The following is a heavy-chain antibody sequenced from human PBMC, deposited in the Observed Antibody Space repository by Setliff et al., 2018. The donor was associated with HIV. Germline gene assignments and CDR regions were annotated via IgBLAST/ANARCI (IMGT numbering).Heavy chain of an antibody. V-gene: IGHV4-59*11. CDR2: IYYSGST. D-gene: IGHD5-12*01. Sequence: SETLSLTCTVSGGSIRGHYWSWIRQPPGKGLEWIGTIYYSGSTYYKPSLKSRGTISVDTSKTQFYLKLNSVTAADSAVYYCTLTSRLDGYFDPWGQGTLVTVSS. CDR3: TLTSRLDGYFDP. J-gene: IGHJ5*02. CDR1: GGSIRGHY.